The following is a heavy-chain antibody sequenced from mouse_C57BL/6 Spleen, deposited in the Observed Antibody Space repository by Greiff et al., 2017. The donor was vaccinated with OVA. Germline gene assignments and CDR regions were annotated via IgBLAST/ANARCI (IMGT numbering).Heavy chain of an antibody. CDR1: GYTFTSYW. CDR3: ARGTTVVGAMDY. Sequence: VQLQPPGAELVMPGASVKLSCKASGYTFTSYWMHWVKQRPGQGLEWIGEIDPSDSYTNYNQKFKGKSTLTVDKSSSTAYMQLSSLTSEDSAVYYCARGTTVVGAMDYWGQGTSVTVSS. V-gene: IGHV1-69*01. J-gene: IGHJ4*01. CDR2: IDPSDSYT. D-gene: IGHD1-1*01.